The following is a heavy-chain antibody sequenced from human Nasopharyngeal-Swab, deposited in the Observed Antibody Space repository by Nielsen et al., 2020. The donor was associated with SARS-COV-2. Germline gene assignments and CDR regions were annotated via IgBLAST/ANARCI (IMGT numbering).Heavy chain of an antibody. D-gene: IGHD2-2*01. Sequence: SETLSLTCAVSGYSISSGYYWGWIRQPPGKGLEWIGSIYHSGSTYYNPSLKSRVTISVDTSKNQFSLKLSSVTAAGTAVYYCARHPVGLDIVVVPAAVDYWGQGTLVTVSS. CDR1: GYSISSGYY. V-gene: IGHV4-38-2*01. J-gene: IGHJ4*02. CDR2: IYHSGST. CDR3: ARHPVGLDIVVVPAAVDY.